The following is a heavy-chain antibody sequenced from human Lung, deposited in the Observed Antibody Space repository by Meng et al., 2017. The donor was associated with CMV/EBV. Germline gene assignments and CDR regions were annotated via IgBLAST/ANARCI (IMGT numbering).Heavy chain of an antibody. D-gene: IGHD3-3*01. V-gene: IGHV4-59*01. CDR2: IYYSGST. CDR3: ARGGYYDFWRGYSNYYYYGMDV. Sequence: SETLSLXXTVSGGSISSYYWRWIRQPPGKGLEWIGYIYYSGSTNYNPSLKSRVTISVDPSKNQFSLKLSSVTAAATAVYYCARGGYYDFWRGYSNYYYYGMDVWGQGXTVTVSS. CDR1: GGSISSYY. J-gene: IGHJ6*02.